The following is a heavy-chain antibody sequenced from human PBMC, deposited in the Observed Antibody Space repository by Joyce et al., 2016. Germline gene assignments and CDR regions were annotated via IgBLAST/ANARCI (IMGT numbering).Heavy chain of an antibody. V-gene: IGHV3-53*01. CDR3: ASSCSGGSCHWGAWFDP. Sequence: EVQLVESGGGLIQPGGSLRLSCAASGFTVSLNYMSWVRQAQGKGMEWVSVIYSDGRTDYADSVKGRFTISRDNSKNTLYLQMNSLRAEDTAVYYCASSCSGGSCHWGAWFDPWGQGTPVTVSS. D-gene: IGHD2-15*01. CDR2: IYSDGRT. J-gene: IGHJ5*02. CDR1: GFTVSLNY.